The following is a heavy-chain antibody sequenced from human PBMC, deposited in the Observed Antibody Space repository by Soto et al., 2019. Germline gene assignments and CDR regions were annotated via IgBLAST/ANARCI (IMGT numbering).Heavy chain of an antibody. V-gene: IGHV1-18*01. CDR3: ARVKFGEPFDF. CDR1: GYTVSNYC. J-gene: IGHJ4*02. Sequence: QVQLVQSGTEVKRPGASVKVSCKASGYTVSNYCVSWMRQAPGQGLEWVGWFNPANQNTNYEQKFQDRVSMTADTSTSTAYMELRGIRSDDKAVYYCARVKFGEPFDFWGQGTLVTVSS. D-gene: IGHD2-21*01. CDR2: FNPANQNT.